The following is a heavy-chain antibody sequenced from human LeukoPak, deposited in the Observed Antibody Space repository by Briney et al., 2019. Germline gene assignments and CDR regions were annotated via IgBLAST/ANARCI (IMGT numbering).Heavy chain of an antibody. CDR2: ISAYNGNT. D-gene: IGHD1-14*01. CDR1: GYTFTSYG. Sequence: VASVKVSCKASGYTFTSYGISWVRQAPGQGLEWMGWISAYNGNTNYAQKLQGRVTMTTDTSTSTAYMELRSLRSDDTAVYYCARIPEAYYYYGMDVWGQGTTVTVSS. CDR3: ARIPEAYYYYGMDV. V-gene: IGHV1-18*01. J-gene: IGHJ6*02.